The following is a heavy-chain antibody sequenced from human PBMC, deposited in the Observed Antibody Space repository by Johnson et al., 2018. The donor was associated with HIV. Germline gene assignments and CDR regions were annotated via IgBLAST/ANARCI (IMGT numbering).Heavy chain of an antibody. CDR2: IGTAGDT. CDR1: KFTFSNYA. V-gene: IGHV3-13*01. J-gene: IGHJ3*02. D-gene: IGHD3-16*01. Sequence: VQLVESGGGLIQPGRSLRLSCAASKFTFSNYAIHWVRQATGKGLEWVSTIGTAGDTYYPDSVKGRFTISRDNSKNTLYLQMNSLRAEDRAVYYCARAMETYYDYVWGSGAFDIWGQGTVVTVSS. CDR3: ARAMETYYDYVWGSGAFDI.